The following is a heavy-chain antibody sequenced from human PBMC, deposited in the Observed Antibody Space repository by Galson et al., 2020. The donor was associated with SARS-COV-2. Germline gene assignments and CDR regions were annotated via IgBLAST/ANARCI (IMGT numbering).Heavy chain of an antibody. J-gene: IGHJ2*01. V-gene: IGHV1-2*02. CDR1: GYTFTGYY. D-gene: IGHD3-10*01. CDR2: INPNSGGT. Sequence: ASVKVSCKASGYTFTGYYMHWVRQAPGQGLEWMGWINPNSGGTNYAQKFQGRVTMTRDTSISTAYMELSRLRSDDTAVYYCARGGLWFGEDWYFDLWGRGTLVTVSS. CDR3: ARGGLWFGEDWYFDL.